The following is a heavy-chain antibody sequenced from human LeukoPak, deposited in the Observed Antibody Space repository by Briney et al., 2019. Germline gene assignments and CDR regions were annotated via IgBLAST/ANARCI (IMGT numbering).Heavy chain of an antibody. CDR3: GRNGAYNLDY. CDR1: GGSISNYY. CDR2: IYYSGSTNYNT. D-gene: IGHD1-14*01. Sequence: PSETLSLTCTVSGGSISNYYWSWIRQPPGKGLEWIGYIYYSGSTNYNTNYNPSLISRVTISVDKSKNQFSLNLISVTAADTAIYYCGRNGAYNLDYWGQGTLVTVSS. V-gene: IGHV4-59*12. J-gene: IGHJ4*02.